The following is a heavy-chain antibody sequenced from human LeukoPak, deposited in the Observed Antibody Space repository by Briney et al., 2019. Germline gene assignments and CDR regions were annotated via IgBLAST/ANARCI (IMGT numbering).Heavy chain of an antibody. V-gene: IGHV3-48*01. D-gene: IGHD3-22*01. J-gene: IGHJ3*02. CDR2: ISSSSSTI. CDR1: GFTFSSYG. CDR3: ARARYYYDSSGYYPDDAFDI. Sequence: PGGSLRLSCAASGFTFSSYGMHWVRQAPGKGLEWVSYISSSSSTIYYADSVKGRFTISRDNAKNSLYLQMNSLRAEDTAVYYCARARYYYDSSGYYPDDAFDIWGQGTMVTVSS.